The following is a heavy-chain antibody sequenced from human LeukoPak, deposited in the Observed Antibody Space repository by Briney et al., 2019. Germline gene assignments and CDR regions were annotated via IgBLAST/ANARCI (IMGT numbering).Heavy chain of an antibody. CDR3: ARGTHYYGSGSCYSHP. D-gene: IGHD3-10*01. CDR2: ITHSVST. CDR1: GGSFSGYY. V-gene: IGHV4-34*01. J-gene: IGHJ5*02. Sequence: SETLSLTCAVYGGSFSGYYWSWSRQPPRKGLEWIGEITHSVSTNYNPSLKSRVTISVDTSKNQFSLKLSSVTAADTTVYYCARGTHYYGSGSCYSHPWGQGTLVTVSS.